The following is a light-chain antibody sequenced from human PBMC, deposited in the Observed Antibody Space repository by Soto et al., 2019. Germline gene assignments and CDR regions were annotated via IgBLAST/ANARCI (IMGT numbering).Light chain of an antibody. CDR3: HQSYDNPGT. CDR1: QTVNNY. Sequence: DIQMTQSPSSLSASVGDRITITCRASQTVNNYLNWYQHKPGQAPKLLIYAASRLHSGVQSRFSGSGSGTHFTLTISSVQPDDFASYFCHQSYDNPGTFGQGTNVDFK. CDR2: AAS. V-gene: IGKV1-39*01. J-gene: IGKJ1*01.